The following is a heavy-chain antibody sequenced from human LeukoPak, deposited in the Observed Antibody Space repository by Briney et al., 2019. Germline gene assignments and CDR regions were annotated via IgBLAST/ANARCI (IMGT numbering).Heavy chain of an antibody. Sequence: SETLSLTCTVSGYSISSGYYWGWIRQPPGKGLEWIVSIYHSGSTYYNPSLKSRVTISVDTAKNHFSLKLSSVTAADTAVYYCARDTLWFGEFPPSFDYWGQGTLVTVSS. V-gene: IGHV4-38-2*02. J-gene: IGHJ4*02. CDR1: GYSISSGYY. CDR3: ARDTLWFGEFPPSFDY. D-gene: IGHD3-10*01. CDR2: IYHSGST.